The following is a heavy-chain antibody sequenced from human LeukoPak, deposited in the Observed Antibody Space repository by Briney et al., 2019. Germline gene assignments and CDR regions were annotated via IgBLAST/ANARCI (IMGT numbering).Heavy chain of an antibody. D-gene: IGHD3-10*01. J-gene: IGHJ4*02. CDR2: IYPADSDT. CDR3: AKRGGSRSFYSLDH. CDR1: GSSFTSYW. Sequence: GESLKISCKGSGSSFTSYWIGWVRQKPGKGLEWMGIIYPADSDTRYSPSFQGQVTISADKSTTTAYLQWSSLKASDTAIYYCAKRGGSRSFYSLDHWGQGTPVTVSS. V-gene: IGHV5-51*01.